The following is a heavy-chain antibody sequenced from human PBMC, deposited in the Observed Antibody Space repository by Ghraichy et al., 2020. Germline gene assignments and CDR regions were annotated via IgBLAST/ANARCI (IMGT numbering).Heavy chain of an antibody. CDR2: ITRSSRTI. CDR3: AGASSVVRFYYYAGMDV. J-gene: IGHJ6*02. V-gene: IGHV3-48*02. CDR1: GLTFSSYS. Sequence: GGSLRLSCVGSGLTFSSYSMNWVRKSPGKGLEWGGYITRSSRTIPYADSVKGRFTISRDNAQNSLYLQMNSLRDDDSAVYYCAGASSVVRFYYYAGMDVWGQGTTVTVSS. D-gene: IGHD4-23*01.